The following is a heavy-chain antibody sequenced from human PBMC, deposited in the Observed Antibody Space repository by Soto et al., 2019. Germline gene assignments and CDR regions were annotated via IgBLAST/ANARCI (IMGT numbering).Heavy chain of an antibody. CDR3: AHIPNYYQYAWFDP. V-gene: IGHV2-5*02. CDR1: GFSLTTRGVG. CDR2: IYLDDDN. J-gene: IGHJ5*02. Sequence: ITLKESGPTLVKPTQTLTLTCPFSGFSLTTRGVGVGWIRQPPGKALECLALIYLDDDNRYSPSLQSRHSIDKDTSKNQEVLTMTNVDPVDTATYYCAHIPNYYQYAWFDPWGQGTLVSVSS. D-gene: IGHD3-16*01.